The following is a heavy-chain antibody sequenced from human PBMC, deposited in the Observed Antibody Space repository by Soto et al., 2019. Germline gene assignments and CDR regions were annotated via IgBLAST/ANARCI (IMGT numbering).Heavy chain of an antibody. D-gene: IGHD5-12*01. CDR2: IFHSGSA. CDR3: ARRDGYNFFYDS. Sequence: QVQLQESGPGLLKPSGTLSLTCTVSDGSISSSNWWNWVRQTPGKGLEWIGEIFHSGSADYNPSLKSRVIMSVDKSNNQFSLKLTSVTAADTAIYYWARRDGYNFFYDSWGQGTLVTVSS. CDR1: DGSISSSNW. V-gene: IGHV4-4*02. J-gene: IGHJ4*02.